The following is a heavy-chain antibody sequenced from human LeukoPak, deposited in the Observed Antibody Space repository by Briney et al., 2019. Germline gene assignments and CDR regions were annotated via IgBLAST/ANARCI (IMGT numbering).Heavy chain of an antibody. CDR1: GFTFSVHY. J-gene: IGHJ3*02. CDR3: ARAARYYGSGFDAFDI. V-gene: IGHV3-11*05. CDR2: ISSSSSYT. D-gene: IGHD3-10*01. Sequence: PGAPLSLSCAASGFTFSVHYMSWIRPAPGGGLECVSYISSSSSYTNYADSVKGRFTISRDNAKNSLYLQMDSLRAEYTAVYYCARAARYYGSGFDAFDIWGQGTMVTVS.